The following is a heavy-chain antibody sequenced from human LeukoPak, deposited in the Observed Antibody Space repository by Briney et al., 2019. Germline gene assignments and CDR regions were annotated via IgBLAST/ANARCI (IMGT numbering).Heavy chain of an antibody. D-gene: IGHD1-26*01. J-gene: IGHJ4*02. V-gene: IGHV1-18*01. Sequence: GASVKVSCKASGYTFTSYGISWVRQAPGQGLEWMGWISAYNGNTNYAQKFQGRVTITRDTSASTAYMELSSLRSEDTAVYYCARFSIRGGATSLDYWGQGTLVTVSS. CDR2: ISAYNGNT. CDR3: ARFSIRGGATSLDY. CDR1: GYTFTSYG.